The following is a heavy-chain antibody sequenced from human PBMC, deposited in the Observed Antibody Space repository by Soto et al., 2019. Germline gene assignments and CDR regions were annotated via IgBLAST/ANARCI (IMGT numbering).Heavy chain of an antibody. CDR2: ISGSGGST. CDR3: AKGPLGGYCSGGSCKGSYFDY. D-gene: IGHD2-15*01. J-gene: IGHJ4*02. CDR1: GFTFSSYA. V-gene: IGHV3-23*01. Sequence: GGSLRLSCAASGFTFSSYAMSWVRQAPGKGLEWVSAISGSGGSTYYADSVKGRFTISRDNSKNTLYLQMNSLRAEDTAVYYCAKGPLGGYCSGGSCKGSYFDYWGQGTLVTVSS.